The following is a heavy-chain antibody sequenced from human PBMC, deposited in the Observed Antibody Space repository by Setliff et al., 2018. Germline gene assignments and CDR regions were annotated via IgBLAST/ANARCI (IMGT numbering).Heavy chain of an antibody. J-gene: IGHJ4*02. Sequence: LRLSCAASGFTFSSYAMSWVRQAPGKGLEWVSAISGSGGSTYYADSVKGRFTVSRDNSKNTLYLQMNSLRAEDTAVYYCAKVRDRGSYYWYFDYWGQGTLVTVPQ. D-gene: IGHD1-26*01. CDR1: GFTFSSYA. V-gene: IGHV3-23*01. CDR2: ISGSGGST. CDR3: AKVRDRGSYYWYFDY.